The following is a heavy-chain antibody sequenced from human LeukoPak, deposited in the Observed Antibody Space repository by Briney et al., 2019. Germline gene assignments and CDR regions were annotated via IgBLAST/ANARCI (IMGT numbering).Heavy chain of an antibody. Sequence: ASVKVSSKASGYTLIRYYIHWVRQATGQGPEWMGVINPNGGSTSYSQKVHARVTMTEDTSTSTINMELRSLRSDDTAVYYCARDHSGEGSTPGLYWGQGTLVTVSS. D-gene: IGHD1-26*01. CDR1: GYTLIRYY. CDR3: ARDHSGEGSTPGLY. CDR2: INPNGGST. J-gene: IGHJ4*02. V-gene: IGHV1-46*01.